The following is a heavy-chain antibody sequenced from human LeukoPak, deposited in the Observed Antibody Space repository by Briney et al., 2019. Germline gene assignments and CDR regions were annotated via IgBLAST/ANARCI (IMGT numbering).Heavy chain of an antibody. CDR2: TYTSGST. Sequence: SETLSLTCTVSGGSINSGSYFWSWIRQPAGKGLEWIGRTYTSGSTNYNPSLKSRVTISVDTSTNQFSLKLTSVTAADTAVYFCARDAEIAAAAHWGFDYWGQGTLVTVSS. D-gene: IGHD6-13*01. J-gene: IGHJ4*02. CDR3: ARDAEIAAAAHWGFDY. V-gene: IGHV4-61*02. CDR1: GGSINSGSYF.